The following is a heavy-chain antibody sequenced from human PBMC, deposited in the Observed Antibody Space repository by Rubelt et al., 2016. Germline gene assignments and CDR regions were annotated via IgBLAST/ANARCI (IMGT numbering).Heavy chain of an antibody. J-gene: IGHJ4*02. Sequence: QLQLQESGPGLVKPSETLSLTCTVSGGSISRSIYYWGWIRQPPGKGLEWIGSIYYRGSTYYNPSLTSRVTISVDTSKNQFSLRLSSVTAADTAVYYCARHPLSSGCPDYWGQGTLVTVSS. CDR3: ARHPLSSGCPDY. D-gene: IGHD6-19*01. CDR1: GGSISRSIYY. CDR2: IYYRGST. V-gene: IGHV4-39*07.